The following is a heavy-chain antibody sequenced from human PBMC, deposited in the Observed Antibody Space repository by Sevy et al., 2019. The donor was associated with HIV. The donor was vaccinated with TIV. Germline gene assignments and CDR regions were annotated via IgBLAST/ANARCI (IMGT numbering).Heavy chain of an antibody. D-gene: IGHD3-10*01. CDR3: ARTSSYGSGNYFDY. Sequence: ASVKVSCKASGYTFTIYGISWVRQAPEQGLEWMGWISAYSGNTNYAQNLQGRVTMTTDTSTTTAYMELRRLRFDDTAVYYCARTSSYGSGNYFDYWGQGTLVTVSS. V-gene: IGHV1-18*01. J-gene: IGHJ4*02. CDR1: GYTFTIYG. CDR2: ISAYSGNT.